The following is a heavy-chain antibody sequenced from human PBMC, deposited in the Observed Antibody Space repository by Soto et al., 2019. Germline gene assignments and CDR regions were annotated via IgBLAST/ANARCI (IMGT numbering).Heavy chain of an antibody. Sequence: GGSLRLSCAASGFTFSSYAMSWVRQAPGKGLEWVSAISGSGGSTYYADSVKGRFTISRDNSKNTLYLQMNSLRAEDTAVYYCAKIRSPALRFLEWLLVGDFDYWGQGTLVTVSS. CDR2: ISGSGGST. V-gene: IGHV3-23*01. D-gene: IGHD3-3*01. J-gene: IGHJ4*02. CDR3: AKIRSPALRFLEWLLVGDFDY. CDR1: GFTFSSYA.